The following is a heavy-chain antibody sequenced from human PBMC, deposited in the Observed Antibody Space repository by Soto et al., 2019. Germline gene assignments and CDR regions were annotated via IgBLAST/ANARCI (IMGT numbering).Heavy chain of an antibody. CDR1: GYTFTSYY. CDR3: ASRAGSGSYLDY. J-gene: IGHJ4*02. Sequence: QVQLVQSGAEVKKPGASVKVSCKASGYTFTSYYMHWVRQAPGQGLEWMGIINPRGGSTSYAQKFQGRVTMTRDTSTSTVYIELSSLRSEDTAVYYCASRAGSGSYLDYCGQGTLVTVSS. V-gene: IGHV1-46*03. CDR2: INPRGGST. D-gene: IGHD3-10*01.